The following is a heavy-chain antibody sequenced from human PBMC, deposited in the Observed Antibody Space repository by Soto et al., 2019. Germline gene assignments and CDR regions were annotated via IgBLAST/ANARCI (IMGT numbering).Heavy chain of an antibody. CDR2: VSANNGHT. CDR3: ARDIESVTAKHFFYYYAMDV. D-gene: IGHD2-8*01. Sequence: ASVKVSCKASGFTFSNYGLNWVREAPGQGLEWMGWVSANNGHTNYAQNLQGRVSMTTDTSTSTAYMELRGLRFDDTAVYYCARDIESVTAKHFFYYYAMDVWGQGTTVTVSS. V-gene: IGHV1-18*01. CDR1: GFTFSNYG. J-gene: IGHJ6*02.